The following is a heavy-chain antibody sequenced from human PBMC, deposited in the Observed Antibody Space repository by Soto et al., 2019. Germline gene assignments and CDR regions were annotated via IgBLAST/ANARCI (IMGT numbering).Heavy chain of an antibody. Sequence: QVQLVESGGGVVQPGRSLRLSCAASGFTFSSYGMHWVRQAPGKGLEWVAVISYDGSNKYYADSVKGRFTISRDNSKNTLYLQINSLRAEDTAVYYCAKVLAADYWGQGTLVTVSS. CDR1: GFTFSSYG. V-gene: IGHV3-30*18. D-gene: IGHD6-25*01. CDR2: ISYDGSNK. J-gene: IGHJ4*02. CDR3: AKVLAADY.